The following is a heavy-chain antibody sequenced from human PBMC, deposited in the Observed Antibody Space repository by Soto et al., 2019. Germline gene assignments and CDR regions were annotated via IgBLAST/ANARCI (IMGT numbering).Heavy chain of an antibody. J-gene: IGHJ4*02. D-gene: IGHD3-22*01. V-gene: IGHV3-64D*06. CDR2: ISTNGGST. CDR1: GFTFRIYA. CDR3: VKGEYYYDSGGYYPFDY. Sequence: GGSLRLSCSASGFTFRIYAMHLVRQAPGDGLEYVSSISTNGGSTHYADSVKGRFTISRDNSKNTVYLQMSTLRAEDTAVYYCVKGEYYYDSGGYYPFDYWGQGTLVTVSS.